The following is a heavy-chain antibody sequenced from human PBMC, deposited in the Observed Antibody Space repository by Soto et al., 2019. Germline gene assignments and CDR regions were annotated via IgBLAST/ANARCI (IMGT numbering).Heavy chain of an antibody. Sequence: QVQLQESGPGLVRPSETLSLTCSVSGVSISGNNYYWGWIRQPPGRGLEWIGNIYDSGSTYYTPSPKSGVTLPVDTSKNQFSLNLKSVTAADTDMYYCVSGGTPPSGYGIAYAMDVWGQGTTVTVSS. D-gene: IGHD1-26*01. CDR3: VSGGTPPSGYGIAYAMDV. J-gene: IGHJ6*02. CDR2: IYDSGST. CDR1: GVSISGNNYY. V-gene: IGHV4-39*01.